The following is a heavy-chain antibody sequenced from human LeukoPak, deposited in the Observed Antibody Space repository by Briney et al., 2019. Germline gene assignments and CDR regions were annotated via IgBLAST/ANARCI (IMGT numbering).Heavy chain of an antibody. CDR1: GGSISGYS. V-gene: IGHV4-4*07. D-gene: IGHD3-22*01. CDR3: TRDHDSSGFLYRGTFDI. CDR2: IYASGAT. Sequence: SETLSLTCTVSGGSISGYSWSWIRQPAGKGLEWIGRIYASGATDYSPSLKRLITMSVDTSKNQFSLNLRSVTAADTAVYYCTRDHDSSGFLYRGTFDIWGQGTMVTVSS. J-gene: IGHJ3*02.